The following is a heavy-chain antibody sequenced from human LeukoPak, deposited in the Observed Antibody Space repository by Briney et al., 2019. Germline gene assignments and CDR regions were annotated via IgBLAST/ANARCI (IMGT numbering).Heavy chain of an antibody. CDR3: ARTSGAAVNFDY. V-gene: IGHV4-59*01. Sequence: SETLSHTCSVSGCSLSSYYWNWIRQPPGKGLEWIGYIYYTGSTNYNPALKSRVAMSVDTSKNQFSLSLTRVTAADTAVYYCARTSGAAVNFDYWGQGTLVTVSS. J-gene: IGHJ4*02. CDR1: GCSLSSYY. CDR2: IYYTGST. D-gene: IGHD6-13*01.